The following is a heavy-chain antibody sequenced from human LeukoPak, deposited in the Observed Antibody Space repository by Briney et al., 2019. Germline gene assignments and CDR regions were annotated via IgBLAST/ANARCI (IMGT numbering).Heavy chain of an antibody. CDR1: GFTFSSYA. D-gene: IGHD2-2*02. CDR3: ARDRRGYCSSTSCFTDAFDI. CDR2: ISYDGSNK. V-gene: IGHV3-30*04. J-gene: IGHJ3*02. Sequence: PGRSLRLSCAASGFTFSSYAMHWVRQVPGKGLEWVAVISYDGSNKYYADSVKGRFTISRDNSKNTLYLQMNSLRAEDTAVYYCARDRRGYCSSTSCFTDAFDIWGQGTMVTVSS.